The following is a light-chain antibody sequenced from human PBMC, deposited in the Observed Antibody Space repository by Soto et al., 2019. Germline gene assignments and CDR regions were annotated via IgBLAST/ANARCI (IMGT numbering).Light chain of an antibody. CDR1: QSISSW. J-gene: IGKJ1*01. CDR3: QQYNSYSET. CDR2: KAS. V-gene: IGKV1-5*03. Sequence: DIQMTQSPSTLSAFVGDRVTMTCRASQSISSWLAWYQQKPGKAPKLLIYKASSLESGVPSRFSGSGSGTEFTLTISSLQPDDFATYYCQQYNSYSETFGQGTKVDIK.